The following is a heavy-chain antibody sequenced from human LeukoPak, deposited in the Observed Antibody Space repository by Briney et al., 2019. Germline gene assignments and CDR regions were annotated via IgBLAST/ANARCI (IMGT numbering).Heavy chain of an antibody. Sequence: GGSLRLSCAASGFTFHDYAMHWVRQAPGKGLKWVSGISWDSDNIAYADSVKGRFTISRDNAKHSLYLQMNSLKADDMAFYYCAKDRAGSLFGDYGGAFDYWGQKTLVTVSS. V-gene: IGHV3-9*03. CDR2: ISWDSDNI. CDR3: AKDRAGSLFGDYGGAFDY. CDR1: GFTFHDYA. D-gene: IGHD4-17*01. J-gene: IGHJ4*01.